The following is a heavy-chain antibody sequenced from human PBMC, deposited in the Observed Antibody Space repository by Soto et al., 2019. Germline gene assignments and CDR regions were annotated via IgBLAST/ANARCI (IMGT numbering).Heavy chain of an antibody. D-gene: IGHD6-19*01. CDR1: GFSFTNFA. Sequence: HPGGSLRLSFAASGFSFTNFAMSWVCPAPGKGLEWVSAISGSGGSTYYADSVKGRFTISRDNSKNTLYLQMNSLRAEDTAVYYCAKDIGQWPEIWFDPWGQGTLVTVSS. J-gene: IGHJ5*02. CDR2: ISGSGGST. CDR3: AKDIGQWPEIWFDP. V-gene: IGHV3-23*01.